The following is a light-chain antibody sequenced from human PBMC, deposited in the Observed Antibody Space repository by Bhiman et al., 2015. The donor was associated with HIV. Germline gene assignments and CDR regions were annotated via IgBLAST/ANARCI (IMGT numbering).Light chain of an antibody. CDR2: DVS. Sequence: QSLLTQPPSVSAAPGQKVTISCTGTNSDIGGYDYVSWYQQHPGKAPKLMIYDVSKRPSGVSNRFSGSKSGNTASLTISGLQAEDEADYYCCSYTTSTTLCVFGTGTKVPVL. V-gene: IGLV2-14*01. J-gene: IGLJ1*01. CDR1: NSDIGGYDY. CDR3: CSYTTSTTLCV.